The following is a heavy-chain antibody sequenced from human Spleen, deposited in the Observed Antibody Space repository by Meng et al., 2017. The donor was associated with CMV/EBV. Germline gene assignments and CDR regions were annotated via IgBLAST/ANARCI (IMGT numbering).Heavy chain of an antibody. J-gene: IGHJ2*01. D-gene: IGHD2-21*02. CDR1: GDSISCITYF. Sequence: RDAGQGVVKPAGSLSLTCTVCGDSISCITYFRAWMRQPAGKGLEWIATISYTGNTYYNPSLKSRVILSVDTSKNQFSLKLTSLTAADTAVYYCARGGGDYYWYFDLWGRGSLVTVSS. CDR3: ARGGGDYYWYFDL. CDR2: ISYTGNT. V-gene: IGHV4-39*07.